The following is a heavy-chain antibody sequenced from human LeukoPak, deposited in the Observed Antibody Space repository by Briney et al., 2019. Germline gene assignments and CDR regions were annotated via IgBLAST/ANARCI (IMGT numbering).Heavy chain of an antibody. CDR3: NFRGSGLGNYYYYYYMDV. V-gene: IGHV4-34*01. Sequence: SETLSLTCAVYGGSFSGYYWSWIRQPPGKGVEWIGEINHSGSTNYNPSLKSRVTISVDTSKNQFSLKLSSVTAADTAVYYCNFRGSGLGNYYYYYYMDVWGKGTTVTISS. CDR2: INHSGST. D-gene: IGHD3-10*01. J-gene: IGHJ6*03. CDR1: GGSFSGYY.